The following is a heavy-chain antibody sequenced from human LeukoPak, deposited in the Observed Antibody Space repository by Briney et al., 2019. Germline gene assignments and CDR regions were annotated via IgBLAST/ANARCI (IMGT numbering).Heavy chain of an antibody. D-gene: IGHD2/OR15-2a*01. J-gene: IGHJ3*02. V-gene: IGHV4-4*02. CDR2: IYHSGST. Sequence: SETLSLTCAVSGGSISSSNWWSWVRQPPGKGLEWIGEIYHSGSTNYNPSLKSRVTISVDKSKNQFSLKLSSVTAADAAVYYCASVVYDLAFDIWGQGTMVTVSS. CDR3: ASVVYDLAFDI. CDR1: GGSISSSNW.